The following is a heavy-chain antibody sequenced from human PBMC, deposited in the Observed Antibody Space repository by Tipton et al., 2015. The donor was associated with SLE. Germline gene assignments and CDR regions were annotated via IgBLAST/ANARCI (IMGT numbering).Heavy chain of an antibody. V-gene: IGHV3-30*04. D-gene: IGHD5-12*01. Sequence: SLRLSCAASGFTFHTYAMHWVRQAPGKGLEWVAVISYDAINKNYADSVKGRFTISRDNAKNSLYLQMNNVRAEDTAIYYCVRRRYSGYDKGAFDIWGQGTMVTVSS. CDR3: VRRRYSGYDKGAFDI. CDR1: GFTFHTYA. J-gene: IGHJ3*02. CDR2: ISYDAINK.